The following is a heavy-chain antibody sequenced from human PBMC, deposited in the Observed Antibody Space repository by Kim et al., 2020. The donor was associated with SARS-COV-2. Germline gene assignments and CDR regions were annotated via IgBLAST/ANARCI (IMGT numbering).Heavy chain of an antibody. D-gene: IGHD2-15*01. Sequence: SETLSLTCAVSGGSISSGGYSWSWIRQPPGKGLEWIGYIYHSGSTYYNPSLKSRVTISVDRSKNQFSLKLSSVTAADTAVYYCARKIVPNWFDPWGQGTLDTVSS. CDR3: ARKIVPNWFDP. V-gene: IGHV4-30-2*01. CDR2: IYHSGST. J-gene: IGHJ5*02. CDR1: GGSISSGGYS.